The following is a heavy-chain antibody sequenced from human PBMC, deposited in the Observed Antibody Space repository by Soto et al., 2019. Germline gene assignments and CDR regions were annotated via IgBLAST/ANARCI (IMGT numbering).Heavy chain of an antibody. J-gene: IGHJ4*02. CDR3: AASLWRGQKSSGVRAGDDY. V-gene: IGHV3-23*01. CDR2: ISGSGDNT. D-gene: IGHD6-19*01. CDR1: GFTFSNYV. Sequence: PGGSLRLSCAASGFTFSNYVMSWVRQAPGKGLEWVSSISGSGDNTYYADSVKGRFTISRDNSKNTLFLQMNSLRAEDTAVYYCAASLWRGQKSSGVRAGDDYWGQGTLVTVSS.